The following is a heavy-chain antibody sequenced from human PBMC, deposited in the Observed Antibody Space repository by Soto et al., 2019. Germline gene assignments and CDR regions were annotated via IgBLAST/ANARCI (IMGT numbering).Heavy chain of an antibody. V-gene: IGHV1-69*13. CDR2: IIPIFGTA. J-gene: IGHJ6*02. CDR1: GGTFSSYA. Sequence: RASVKVSCKASGGTFSSYAISRGRQAPGQGLEWMGGIIPIFGTANYAQKFQVRVTITADESTKTAYMELSSLRSEDTAVYYCARSGINYHAYYYYHGMDAWGQGTPVTVSS. D-gene: IGHD4-4*01. CDR3: ARSGINYHAYYYYHGMDA.